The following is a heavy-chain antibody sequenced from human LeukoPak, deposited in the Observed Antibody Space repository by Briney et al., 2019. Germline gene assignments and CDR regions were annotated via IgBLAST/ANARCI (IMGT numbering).Heavy chain of an antibody. V-gene: IGHV1-8*01. CDR1: GYTFTSYD. CDR2: MNPNSGNT. Sequence: ASVKVSCKASGYTFTSYDINWVRQATGQGLEWMGWMNPNSGNTGYAQKFQGRVTMTRNTSISTAYMELSSLRSEDTAVYYCARSALRGALLASRDWFDPWGQGTLVTVSS. CDR3: ARSALRGALLASRDWFDP. D-gene: IGHD1-26*01. J-gene: IGHJ5*02.